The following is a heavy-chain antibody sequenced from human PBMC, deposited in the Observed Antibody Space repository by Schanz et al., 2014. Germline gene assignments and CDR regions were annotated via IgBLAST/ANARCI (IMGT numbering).Heavy chain of an antibody. D-gene: IGHD5-12*01. Sequence: EVQLVESGGVVVQPGGSLRLSCAGSGFTFDDYTMHWVRQPPGKGLEWVSLVTWDGGYTYYADSVKGRFTISRDNSKNSLYLQRDSLRSEDTALYYCAKNRAGGYESFLDSWGQGTLVTVSS. J-gene: IGHJ4*02. V-gene: IGHV3-43*01. CDR2: VTWDGGYT. CDR1: GFTFDDYT. CDR3: AKNRAGGYESFLDS.